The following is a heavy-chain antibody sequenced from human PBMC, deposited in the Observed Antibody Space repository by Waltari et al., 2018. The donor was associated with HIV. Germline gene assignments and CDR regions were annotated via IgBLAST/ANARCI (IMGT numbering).Heavy chain of an antibody. V-gene: IGHV4-59*01. J-gene: IGHJ5*02. Sequence: QVQLQESGPGLVKPSETLSLTCTVSGGPISGYSWSWIRQPPGKGLEWIGYIYYSGYTTYHPSLKRRVTISVDTSKNHFSLKLSSVTAADTAVYYCASTLAAAGTRGWFDPWGQGTLVTVSS. D-gene: IGHD6-13*01. CDR2: IYYSGYT. CDR3: ASTLAAAGTRGWFDP. CDR1: GGPISGYS.